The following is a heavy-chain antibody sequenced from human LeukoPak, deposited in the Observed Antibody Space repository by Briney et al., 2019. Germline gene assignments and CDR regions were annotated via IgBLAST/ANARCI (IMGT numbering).Heavy chain of an antibody. Sequence: GRSLRLSCAASAFTFSRNAMHWVRQAPGKGLEWVAVISYDGGNKYYADSVKGRVTISRDNSKNTLYLQMNSLRAEDTAVYYCARADSTGYWLDYWGQGTLVTVSS. J-gene: IGHJ4*02. D-gene: IGHD3-22*01. CDR2: ISYDGGNK. CDR1: AFTFSRNA. V-gene: IGHV3-30-3*01. CDR3: ARADSTGYWLDY.